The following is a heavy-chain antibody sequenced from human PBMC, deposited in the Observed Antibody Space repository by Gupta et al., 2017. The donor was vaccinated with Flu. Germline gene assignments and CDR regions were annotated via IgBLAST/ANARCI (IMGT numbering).Heavy chain of an antibody. CDR2: IYYSWNT. J-gene: IGHJ4*02. CDR3: ARSGKTHGGSLDY. Sequence: QVQLQASGPGLVKTLQTLSLTCTVSGGSISSGDYYGSWIRQHPGKGLEYIGYIYYSWNTYYNPSLKSRVSISVDTSRNQFSLRLSSVTAADAAVYYCARSGKTHGGSLDYWGQGALVTVAS. CDR1: GGSISSGDYY. V-gene: IGHV4-31*03. D-gene: IGHD3-10*01.